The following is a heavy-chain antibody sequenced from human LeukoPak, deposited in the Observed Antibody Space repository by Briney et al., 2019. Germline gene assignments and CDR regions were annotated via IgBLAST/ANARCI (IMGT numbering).Heavy chain of an antibody. Sequence: GSLRLSCAASGFTFSSYWMRWVRPAPGKGLGGVANIKQDGSEKYYVDSVKGRFTISRDNAKNSLYLQMNSLRAEDTAVYYCARATYYYDSSGYMDVWGQGTTVTVSS. V-gene: IGHV3-7*03. CDR2: IKQDGSEK. D-gene: IGHD3-22*01. CDR1: GFTFSSYW. CDR3: ARATYYYDSSGYMDV. J-gene: IGHJ6*02.